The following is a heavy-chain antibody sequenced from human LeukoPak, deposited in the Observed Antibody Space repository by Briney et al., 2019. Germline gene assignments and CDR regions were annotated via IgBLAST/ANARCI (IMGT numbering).Heavy chain of an antibody. J-gene: IGHJ4*02. Sequence: GGSLRLSCAASGFTFSSYWMSWVRQAPGKGLEWVANIKQDGSEKYYVDSVKGRFTISRDNAKNSLFLQMNSLRVEDTAVYYCARDRGYSTFDYWGQGTLVTVSS. CDR3: ARDRGYSTFDY. CDR1: GFTFSSYW. V-gene: IGHV3-7*01. D-gene: IGHD3-22*01. CDR2: IKQDGSEK.